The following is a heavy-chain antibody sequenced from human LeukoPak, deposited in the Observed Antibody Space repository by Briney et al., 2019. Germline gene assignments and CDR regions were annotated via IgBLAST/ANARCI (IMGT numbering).Heavy chain of an antibody. J-gene: IGHJ1*01. D-gene: IGHD3-22*01. Sequence: SGGSLRLSCAASGFTFSSYAMSWVRQALGKGLEWVSSISSSGVSTYYADSVKGRFTISRDNSKNTLYLQVNSLRAEDMAVYYCAKLGSSGYFQHWGQGTLVTVSS. V-gene: IGHV3-23*01. CDR3: AKLGSSGYFQH. CDR1: GFTFSSYA. CDR2: ISSSGVST.